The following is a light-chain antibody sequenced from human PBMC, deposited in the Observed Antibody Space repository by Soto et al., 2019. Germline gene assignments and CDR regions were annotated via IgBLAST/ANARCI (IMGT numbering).Light chain of an antibody. CDR2: DAS. CDR3: QQRGNWPSFT. Sequence: ENVLTQSPVTLSLSPRERATLSCRASQSFSSYLAWYQQKPGQAPRLLIYDASNRATGIPARFSGSGSGTDFTLTISSLEPEDFAVYYCQQRGNWPSFTFGPGTKVDFK. J-gene: IGKJ3*01. V-gene: IGKV3-11*01. CDR1: QSFSSY.